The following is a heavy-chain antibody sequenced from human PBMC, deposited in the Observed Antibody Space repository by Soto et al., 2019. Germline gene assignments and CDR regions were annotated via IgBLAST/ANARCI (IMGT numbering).Heavy chain of an antibody. V-gene: IGHV3-23*01. Sequence: EVQMLQTGGGLVQTGGSLRLSCSASGFTFSGYAMSWVRRGPGRGLEWVSAISSSGDTTYYADPVKGRFTISRDNSKNTLFLQMNSMRADDTSVYYCAQDLRGDDVGRDYWGQGALVTVSS. CDR1: GFTFSGYA. CDR2: ISSSGDTT. J-gene: IGHJ4*02. D-gene: IGHD3-10*01. CDR3: AQDLRGDDVGRDY.